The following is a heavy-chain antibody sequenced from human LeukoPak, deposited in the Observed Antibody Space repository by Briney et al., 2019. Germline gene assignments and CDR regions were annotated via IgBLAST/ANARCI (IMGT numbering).Heavy chain of an antibody. Sequence: GGSLRLSCAASGFTFDDYGMSWVRQAPGKGLEWVSGINWNGGSTGYADSVKGRFTISRDNAKNSLYLQMNSLRAEDTAVYYCARSGDYYYYYMDVWGKGTTVTISS. J-gene: IGHJ6*03. V-gene: IGHV3-20*04. CDR3: ARSGDYYYYYMDV. D-gene: IGHD6-25*01. CDR2: INWNGGST. CDR1: GFTFDDYG.